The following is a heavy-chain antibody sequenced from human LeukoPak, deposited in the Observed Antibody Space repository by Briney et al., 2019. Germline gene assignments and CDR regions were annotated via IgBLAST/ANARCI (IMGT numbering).Heavy chain of an antibody. J-gene: IGHJ4*02. CDR3: ARERGKGIAARPPYFDY. Sequence: GASVKVSCKASGGTFSSYAISWVRQAPGQGLEWMGGIIPIFGTANYAQKFQGRVTITTDESTSTAYTELSSLRSEDTAVYYCARERGKGIAARPPYFDYWGQGTLVTVSS. D-gene: IGHD6-6*01. CDR1: GGTFSSYA. V-gene: IGHV1-69*05. CDR2: IIPIFGTA.